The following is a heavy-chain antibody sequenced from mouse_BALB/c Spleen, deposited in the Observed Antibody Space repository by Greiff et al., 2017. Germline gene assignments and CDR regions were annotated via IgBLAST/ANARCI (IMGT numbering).Heavy chain of an antibody. V-gene: IGHV2-2*02. CDR3: ARPTVVAHYAMDY. CDR2: IWSGGST. CDR1: GFSLTSYG. J-gene: IGHJ4*01. D-gene: IGHD1-1*01. Sequence: QVQLQQSGPGLVQPSQSLSITCTVSGFSLTSYGVHWVRQSPGKGLEWLGVIWSGGSTDYNAAFISRLSISKDNSKSQVFFKMNSLQANDTAIYYCARPTVVAHYAMDYWGQGTSVTVSS.